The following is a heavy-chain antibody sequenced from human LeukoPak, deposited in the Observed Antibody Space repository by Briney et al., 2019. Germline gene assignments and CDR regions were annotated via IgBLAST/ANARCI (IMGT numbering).Heavy chain of an antibody. Sequence: GKSLRLSCAASGFTFSSYAMHWVRQAPGKGLEWVAVISYDGSNKYYADSVKGRFTISRDNSKNTLYLQMNSLRAEDTAVYYCARDGKYYYGFGDAFDIWGQGTMVTVSS. CDR3: ARDGKYYYGFGDAFDI. D-gene: IGHD3-10*01. CDR2: ISYDGSNK. CDR1: GFTFSSYA. J-gene: IGHJ3*02. V-gene: IGHV3-30-3*01.